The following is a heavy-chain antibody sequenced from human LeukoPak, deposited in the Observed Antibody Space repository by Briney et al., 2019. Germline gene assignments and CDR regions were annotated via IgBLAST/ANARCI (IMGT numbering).Heavy chain of an antibody. CDR2: ISWNSGSI. V-gene: IGHV3-9*01. CDR3: AKDGDYYGSGSSPLDY. CDR1: GFTFDDYA. Sequence: GGSLRLSCAASGFTFDDYAMHWVRQAPGKGLEWVSGISWNSGSIGYADSVKGRFTISRDNAKNSLYLQMNSLRAEDTALYYCAKDGDYYGSGSSPLDYWGQGTLVTVSS. D-gene: IGHD3-10*01. J-gene: IGHJ4*02.